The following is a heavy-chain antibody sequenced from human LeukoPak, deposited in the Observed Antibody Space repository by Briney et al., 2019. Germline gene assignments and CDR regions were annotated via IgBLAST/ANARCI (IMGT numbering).Heavy chain of an antibody. CDR3: AKEGPSAGAFDY. CDR2: ISGSGGST. V-gene: IGHV3-23*01. CDR1: GFSFSSYA. D-gene: IGHD3-10*01. Sequence: PGGSLRLSCAASGFSFSSYAISWIRQAPGKGLEWVSAISGSGGSTYYADSVKGRFTIPRDNSKNTLYLQMNSLRAEDTAVYYCAKEGPSAGAFDYWGQGTLVTVSS. J-gene: IGHJ4*02.